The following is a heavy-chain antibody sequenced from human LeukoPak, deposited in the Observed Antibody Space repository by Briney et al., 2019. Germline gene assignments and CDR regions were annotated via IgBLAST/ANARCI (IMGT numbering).Heavy chain of an antibody. Sequence: PSETLSLTCAVYGGSFSGYYWRWIRQTPGKGLKWIGEINHSGTTNYNPSLKSRVTISVDTSKNQFSLELSSVTAADTAVYYCARGYPDSSGYYYGSWFDPWGQGTLVTVSS. CDR2: INHSGTT. D-gene: IGHD3-22*01. CDR3: ARGYPDSSGYYYGSWFDP. CDR1: GGSFSGYY. V-gene: IGHV4-34*01. J-gene: IGHJ5*02.